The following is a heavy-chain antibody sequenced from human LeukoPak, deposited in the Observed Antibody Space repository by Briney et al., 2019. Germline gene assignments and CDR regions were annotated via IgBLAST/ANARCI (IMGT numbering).Heavy chain of an antibody. J-gene: IGHJ4*02. CDR2: IYSGGST. CDR1: GFTVSSNY. Sequence: PGGSLRLSCAASGFTVSSNYMSWVRQAPGKGLEWVSVIYSGGSTYYADSVKGRFTISRDNSKNTLYLQMNSLRAEDTAVYYCARGARGYQFDYWGQGTLVTVSS. CDR3: ARGARGYQFDY. V-gene: IGHV3-53*01. D-gene: IGHD3-22*01.